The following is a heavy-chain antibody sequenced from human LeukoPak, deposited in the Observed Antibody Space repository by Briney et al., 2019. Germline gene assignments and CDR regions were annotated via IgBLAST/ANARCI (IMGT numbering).Heavy chain of an antibody. V-gene: IGHV3-23*01. Sequence: GRSLRLSCAASGFTFSNHAMSWVRQAPGKGLQWVSAISGGGVAIYYADSVKGRLTISRDNSKNTLYLQMNSLRAEDTAVYYCAKDGFDYYDSSGYYYFNYWGQGTLVTVSS. CDR3: AKDGFDYYDSSGYYYFNY. D-gene: IGHD3-22*01. J-gene: IGHJ4*02. CDR1: GFTFSNHA. CDR2: ISGGGVAI.